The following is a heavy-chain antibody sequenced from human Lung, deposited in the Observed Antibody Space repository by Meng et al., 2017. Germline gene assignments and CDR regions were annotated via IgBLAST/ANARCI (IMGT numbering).Heavy chain of an antibody. D-gene: IGHD6-13*01. V-gene: IGHV3-33*01. CDR3: ARGRYSSSSAVVDY. J-gene: IGHJ4*02. CDR2: IWYDGSNK. CDR1: GFTFSSYG. Sequence: QVQLVESGGGVVQPGRSRRRSCAASGFTFSSYGMHWVRQAPGKGLEWVAVIWYDGSNKYYADSVKGRFTISRDNSKNTLYLQMNSLRAEDTAVYYCARGRYSSSSAVVDYWGQGTLVTVSS.